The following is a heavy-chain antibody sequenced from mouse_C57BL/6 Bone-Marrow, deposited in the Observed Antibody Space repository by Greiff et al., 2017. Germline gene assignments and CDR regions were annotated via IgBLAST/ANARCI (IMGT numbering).Heavy chain of an antibody. D-gene: IGHD1-1*01. V-gene: IGHV7-3*01. CDR3: ASSYYYGSYYFDY. Sequence: EVKLVESGGGLVQPGGSLSLSCAASGFTFTDYYMSWVRQPSGKALEWWGFIRNKANGYTTEYSASVKGRFTISRDNSQSILYLQMNALRAEDSATYYCASSYYYGSYYFDYWGQDTTLTVSS. J-gene: IGHJ2*01. CDR2: IRNKANGYTT. CDR1: GFTFTDYY.